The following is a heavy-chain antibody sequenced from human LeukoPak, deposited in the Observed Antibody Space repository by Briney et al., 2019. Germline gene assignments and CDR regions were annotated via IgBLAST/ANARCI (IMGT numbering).Heavy chain of an antibody. CDR1: GGSFSGYY. CDR2: INHSGST. Sequence: SETLSLTCAVYGGSFSGYYWSWIRQPPGKGLEWIGEINHSGSTNYNPSLKSRVTISVDTSKNQFSLKLSSVTAADTAVYFCARRTTTVLTPSYFDYWGQGTLVTVSS. J-gene: IGHJ4*02. D-gene: IGHD4-23*01. CDR3: ARRTTTVLTPSYFDY. V-gene: IGHV4-34*01.